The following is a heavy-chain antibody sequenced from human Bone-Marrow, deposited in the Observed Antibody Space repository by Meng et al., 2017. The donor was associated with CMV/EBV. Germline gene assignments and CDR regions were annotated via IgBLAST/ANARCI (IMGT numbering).Heavy chain of an antibody. Sequence: GESLKISCAASGFTFDDYGMSWVRQAPGKGLEWVSGINWNGGSTGYADSVKGRFTISRDNAKNSLYLQMNSLRAEDTALYHGARDRGYSNRGANGFDPWGQGTLVTVSS. CDR2: INWNGGST. CDR1: GFTFDDYG. CDR3: ARDRGYSNRGANGFDP. D-gene: IGHD4-11*01. J-gene: IGHJ5*02. V-gene: IGHV3-20*01.